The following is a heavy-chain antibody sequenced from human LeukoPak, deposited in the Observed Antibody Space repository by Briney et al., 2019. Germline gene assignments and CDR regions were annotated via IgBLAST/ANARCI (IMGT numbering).Heavy chain of an antibody. D-gene: IGHD3-22*01. CDR2: INSDGSST. J-gene: IGHJ4*02. CDR1: GFTFSSYW. V-gene: IGHV3-74*01. CDR3: ARDGNYYDSSGYYSYFDY. Sequence: GGSLRLSCAASGFTFSSYWMHWVRQAPGKGLVWVSRINSDGSSTSYADSVKGRFTISRDNAKNTLYLQMNSLRAEDTAVYYCARDGNYYDSSGYYSYFDYWGQGTLVTASS.